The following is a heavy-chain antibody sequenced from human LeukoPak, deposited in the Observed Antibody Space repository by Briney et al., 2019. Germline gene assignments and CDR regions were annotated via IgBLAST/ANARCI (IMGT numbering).Heavy chain of an antibody. Sequence: ASETLSLTCAVYGGSFSGYYWSWIRQPPGKGLEWIGEINHSGSTNYNPSLRSRVTISVDTSKNQFSLKLSSVTAADTAVYYCARHWVLWFGELSWFDPWGQGTLVTVSS. CDR3: ARHWVLWFGELSWFDP. D-gene: IGHD3-10*01. J-gene: IGHJ5*02. V-gene: IGHV4-34*01. CDR2: INHSGST. CDR1: GGSFSGYY.